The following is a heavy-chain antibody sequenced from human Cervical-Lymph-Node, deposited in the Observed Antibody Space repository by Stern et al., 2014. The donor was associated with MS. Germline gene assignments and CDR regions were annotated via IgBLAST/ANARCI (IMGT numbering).Heavy chain of an antibody. CDR2: INTDNGET. CDR3: AREAPNCSGGRCYPRIDY. V-gene: IGHV1-18*01. D-gene: IGHD2-15*01. CDR1: GYTFSSYG. J-gene: IGHJ4*02. Sequence: DQLVESGAEVKRPGASVRVSCKASGYTFSSYGISWVRQAPGQGLDWMGWINTDNGETTYAQRVQGRVTMTTDTSTSTAYMELRSLRSDDAAVYYCAREAPNCSGGRCYPRIDYWGQGTLVTVSS.